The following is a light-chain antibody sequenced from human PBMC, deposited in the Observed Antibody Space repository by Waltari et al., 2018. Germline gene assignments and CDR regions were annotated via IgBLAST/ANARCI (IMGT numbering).Light chain of an antibody. V-gene: IGKV4-1*01. CDR1: QSVLYSSNNRNY. Sequence: DIVMTQSPDSLAVSLGERATINCKSSQSVLYSSNNRNYLAWYQLKPGQPPNLLIYWASTRESGVPDRFSGSGSETDFTLTISSLQAEDVAVYYCQQYYTSPWTFGQGTKVEIK. CDR2: WAS. J-gene: IGKJ1*01. CDR3: QQYYTSPWT.